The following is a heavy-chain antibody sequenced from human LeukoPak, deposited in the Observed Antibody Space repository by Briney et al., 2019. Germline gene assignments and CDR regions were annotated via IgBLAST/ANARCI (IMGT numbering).Heavy chain of an antibody. Sequence: PGGSLRLSGAASGFIFSSHSMSWVRQAPGKGLEWVSAISASGGTSYYADSVKGRFTISKDNVKNKVTLQMNNLRGEDTATYYCAKDMFSGALCGELLHYYFDYWGQGSVVTVSS. CDR2: ISASGGTS. CDR1: GFIFSSHS. J-gene: IGHJ4*02. V-gene: IGHV3-23*01. D-gene: IGHD3-10*01. CDR3: AKDMFSGALCGELLHYYFDY.